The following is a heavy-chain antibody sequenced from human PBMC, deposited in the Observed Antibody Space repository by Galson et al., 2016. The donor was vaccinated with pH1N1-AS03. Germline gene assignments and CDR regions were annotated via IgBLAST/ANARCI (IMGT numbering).Heavy chain of an antibody. CDR1: GHTFSINA. CDR3: ATLYTDDLDY. CDR2: ISPLLRTA. D-gene: IGHD2-2*02. V-gene: IGHV1-69*13. Sequence: SVKVSCKAYGHTFSINAVSWVRQAPGQGPEWMGGISPLLRTALYAQKWQGRVTITADESTSTAYMELCSLTSEDTAVYYCATLYTDDLDYWGQGTLVTVSS. J-gene: IGHJ4*02.